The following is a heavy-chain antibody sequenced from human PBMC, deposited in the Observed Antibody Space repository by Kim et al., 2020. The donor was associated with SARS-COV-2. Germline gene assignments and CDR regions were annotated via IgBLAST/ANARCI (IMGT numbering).Heavy chain of an antibody. CDR2: IMSIFNAA. Sequence: SVKVSCKASGGTFGSYAISWVRQAPGQGLEWMGGIMSIFNAANYAQKFQGRVTITADESTSTAYMELSSLRSDDTAMYYCAKGWVAVAALGGAFDLCGPGKKVTVSS. CDR3: AKGWVAVAALGGAFDL. J-gene: IGHJ3*01. CDR1: GGTFGSYA. V-gene: IGHV1-69*13. D-gene: IGHD6-19*01.